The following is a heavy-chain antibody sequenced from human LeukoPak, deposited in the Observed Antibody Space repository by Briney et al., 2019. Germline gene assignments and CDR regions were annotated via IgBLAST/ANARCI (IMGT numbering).Heavy chain of an antibody. J-gene: IGHJ5*02. CDR2: IYPSGST. D-gene: IGHD6-13*01. CDR1: GYSISSGYC. V-gene: IGHV4-38-2*02. CDR3: ARAYSSSWYFNWFDP. Sequence: SETLSLTCTVSGYSISSGYCWGWIRQSPRKGLEWIGSIYPSGSTYYNPSLKSRVTISVDTSKNQFSLKLSSVTAADTAVYYCARAYSSSWYFNWFDPWGQGTLVTVSS.